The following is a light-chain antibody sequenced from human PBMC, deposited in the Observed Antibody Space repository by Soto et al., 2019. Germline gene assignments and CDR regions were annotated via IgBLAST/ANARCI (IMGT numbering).Light chain of an antibody. CDR2: ANT. Sequence: QAVVTQPPSVSGAPGQRLTISCTGSSSNIGAGYDVHWYQQLPGTAPKLLIYANTARPSGVPARFSGSKSGTSASLAINGLQTEDEADYYCQSYDSSLRGSVFGTGTKLTGL. CDR3: QSYDSSLRGSV. J-gene: IGLJ1*01. CDR1: SSNIGAGYD. V-gene: IGLV1-40*01.